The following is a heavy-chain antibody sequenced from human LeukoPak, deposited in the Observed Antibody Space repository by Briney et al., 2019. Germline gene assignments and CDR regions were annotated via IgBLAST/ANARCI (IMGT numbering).Heavy chain of an antibody. Sequence: GGSLRLSCADSGFTVSSSYMTWVRQAPGKGLEWVSVIYSGGTTYYADSVKGRFTISRDNSKNTLYLQMNSLRAEDTAVYYCAKGDRGYSYGAPYFDYWGQGTLVTVSS. J-gene: IGHJ4*02. CDR3: AKGDRGYSYGAPYFDY. CDR1: GFTVSSSY. D-gene: IGHD5-18*01. V-gene: IGHV3-66*01. CDR2: IYSGGTT.